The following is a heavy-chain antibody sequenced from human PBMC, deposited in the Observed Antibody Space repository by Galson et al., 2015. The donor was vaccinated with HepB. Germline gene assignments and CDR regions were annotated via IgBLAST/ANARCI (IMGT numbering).Heavy chain of an antibody. CDR2: IGSGGNAR. Sequence: SLRLSCAASGFTFSSYAMTWVRQAPGKGLAWVSVIGSGGNARYYTDSVKGRFTISRDNSQNTLYLQMNSLRVEDTAVYYCAKGSYYEDWGQGTLVTVSS. D-gene: IGHD3-16*01. V-gene: IGHV3-23*01. CDR3: AKGSYYED. J-gene: IGHJ4*02. CDR1: GFTFSSYA.